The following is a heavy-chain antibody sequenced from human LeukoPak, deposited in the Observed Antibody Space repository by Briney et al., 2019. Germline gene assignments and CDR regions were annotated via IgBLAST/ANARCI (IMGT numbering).Heavy chain of an antibody. CDR3: ARIFDS. CDR2: VFYNGKT. Sequence: KSSETLSLACSVSGYSVSSSDYYWGWIRQSPGTGLEWIGDVFYNGKTNYNPSLRSRVTISIDTSGNQFSLRLTSVTAADTAVYYCARIFDSWGQGTLVTVSS. J-gene: IGHJ4*02. CDR1: GYSVSSSDYY. V-gene: IGHV4-39*07.